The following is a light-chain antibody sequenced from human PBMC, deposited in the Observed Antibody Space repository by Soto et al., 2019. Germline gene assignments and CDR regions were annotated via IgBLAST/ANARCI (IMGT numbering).Light chain of an antibody. CDR1: SSNIGDNY. CDR3: GTWDSSLSAEWV. CDR2: DNY. V-gene: IGLV1-51*01. J-gene: IGLJ3*02. Sequence: QSALTQPPSVSAAPGQKVTISCSGSSSNIGDNYVSWYQQLPGTAPKLLIYDNYQRPSGIPDRFSGSKSGTSATLGITGLQTGDEADYYCGTWDSSLSAEWVFGGGTKLTVL.